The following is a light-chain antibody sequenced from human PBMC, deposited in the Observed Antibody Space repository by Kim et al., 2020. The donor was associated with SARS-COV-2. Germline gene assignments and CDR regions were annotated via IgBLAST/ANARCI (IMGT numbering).Light chain of an antibody. CDR3: QKYDNLPQFT. CDR2: DAS. J-gene: IGKJ3*01. Sequence: DIQMTQSPSSLSASVGDRVTITCQASQDISNYLNWYQQKPGKAPKLLIYDASNLETGVPSRFSGSGSGTDFTFTISSLQPEDIATYYCQKYDNLPQFTFGPGTKVDIK. V-gene: IGKV1-33*01. CDR1: QDISNY.